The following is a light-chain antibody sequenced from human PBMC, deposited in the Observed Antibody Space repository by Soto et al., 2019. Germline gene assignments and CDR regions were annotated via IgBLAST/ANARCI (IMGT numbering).Light chain of an antibody. CDR2: GTS. CDR1: QTISSDY. CDR3: QQYVGWT. Sequence: EIVLTQSPGTLSVSPGERATLSCRASQTISSDYLAWYQQKPGQAPSLLIYGTSSRATGIPDRFSGSGSGTDFTLTLSRLEPEDSAIYYCQQYVGWTFGQGTKVEIK. J-gene: IGKJ1*01. V-gene: IGKV3-20*01.